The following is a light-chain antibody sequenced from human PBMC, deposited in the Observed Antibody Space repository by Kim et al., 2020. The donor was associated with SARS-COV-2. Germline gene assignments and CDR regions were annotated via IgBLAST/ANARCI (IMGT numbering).Light chain of an antibody. CDR1: QSISMW. J-gene: IGKJ1*01. Sequence: DIQMTQSPSTLSASVGDTVILTCRARQSISMWLAWYQQKPGKAPKLLIYDASNLESGVPSRFSGSGSGTDFTLTISSLQPDDFATYYCQQYKTYSFGQGTKVDIK. CDR2: DAS. CDR3: QQYKTYS. V-gene: IGKV1-5*01.